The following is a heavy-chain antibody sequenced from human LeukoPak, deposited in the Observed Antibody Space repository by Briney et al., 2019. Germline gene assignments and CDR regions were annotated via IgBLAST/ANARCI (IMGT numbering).Heavy chain of an antibody. Sequence: ASVKVSCKASGYTFTSYDINWVRQATGQGLEWMGWMNPNSGNSGSAQKFQDRVTMTRNTSISTAYMELSSLRSEDTAVYYCATGDMIALYWGQGTLVTASS. J-gene: IGHJ4*02. CDR2: MNPNSGNS. D-gene: IGHD3-22*01. CDR1: GYTFTSYD. CDR3: ATGDMIALY. V-gene: IGHV1-8*01.